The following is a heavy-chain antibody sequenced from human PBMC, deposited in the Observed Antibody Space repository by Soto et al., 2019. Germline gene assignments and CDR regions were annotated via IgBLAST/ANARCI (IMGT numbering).Heavy chain of an antibody. J-gene: IGHJ4*02. V-gene: IGHV1-46*03. D-gene: IGHD6-13*01. CDR3: ARALAAGDH. Sequence: QVQLVQSGAEVKKPGASVKLSCRTSGYTFTHYYIHWVRQAPGQGLEWLGIINPASGSTNYAQEFQGRVTLTMDTSTTTVYMDMRGLGAEDTAIFYCARALAAGDHGGQGTLVTVSS. CDR2: INPASGST. CDR1: GYTFTHYY.